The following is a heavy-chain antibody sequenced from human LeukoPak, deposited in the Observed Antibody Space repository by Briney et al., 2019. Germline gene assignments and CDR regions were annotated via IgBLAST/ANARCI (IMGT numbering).Heavy chain of an antibody. CDR1: GGTFSSYA. Sequence: SVKVSCEASGGTFSSYAISWVRQAPGQGLEWMGGIIPIFGTANYAQKFQGRVTITADESTSTAYTELSSLRSDDTAVYYCARDKYSGYDSQPYWGQGTLVTVSS. J-gene: IGHJ4*02. D-gene: IGHD5-12*01. CDR2: IIPIFGTA. CDR3: ARDKYSGYDSQPY. V-gene: IGHV1-69*01.